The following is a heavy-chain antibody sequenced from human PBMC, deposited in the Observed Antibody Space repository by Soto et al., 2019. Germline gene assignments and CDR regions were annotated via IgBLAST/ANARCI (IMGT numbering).Heavy chain of an antibody. CDR1: GGTFSSYA. Sequence: ASVKVSCKASGGTFSSYAISWVRQAPGQGLEWMGGIIPIFGTANYAQKFQGRVTITADESTSTAYMELSSLRSEDTAVYYCASPLRSGSYYPAAFDIWGQGTMVTVSS. CDR2: IIPIFGTA. V-gene: IGHV1-69*13. CDR3: ASPLRSGSYYPAAFDI. J-gene: IGHJ3*02. D-gene: IGHD1-26*01.